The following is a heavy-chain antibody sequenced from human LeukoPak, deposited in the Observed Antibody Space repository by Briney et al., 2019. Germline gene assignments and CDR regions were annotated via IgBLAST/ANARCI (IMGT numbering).Heavy chain of an antibody. CDR1: GSTAS. J-gene: IGHJ4*02. Sequence: GGSLRPSGAPSGSTASMRWVGQAPGKGLERVSVIYAGGRSSYADSVKGRFTISRDNAKNSLYLQMNSLRAEDTAVYYCARENSGYDYGLDYWGQGTLVTVSS. CDR2: IYAGGRS. V-gene: IGHV3-53*01. CDR3: ARENSGYDYGLDY. D-gene: IGHD5-12*01.